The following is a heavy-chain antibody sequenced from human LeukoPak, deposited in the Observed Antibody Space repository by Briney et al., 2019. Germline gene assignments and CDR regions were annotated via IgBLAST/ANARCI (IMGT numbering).Heavy chain of an antibody. CDR1: GFTFSSYA. J-gene: IGHJ6*02. CDR2: ISGSGGST. Sequence: GGSLRLSCAASGFTFSSYAMSWVRQAPGKGLEWVSAISGSGGSTYYADSVKGRFTISRDNAKNSLFLQMNSLRAEDTAVYYCARGRVPDVWGQGTTVTVSS. V-gene: IGHV3-23*01. CDR3: ARGRVPDV. D-gene: IGHD3-3*01.